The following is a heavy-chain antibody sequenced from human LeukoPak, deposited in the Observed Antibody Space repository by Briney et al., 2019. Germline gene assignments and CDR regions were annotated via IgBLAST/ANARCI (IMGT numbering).Heavy chain of an antibody. CDR1: GYTFTGYY. J-gene: IGHJ4*02. CDR3: ARDLFYDSSGYYLDY. CDR2: INPNSGGT. Sequence: ASVKVSCKASGYTFTGYYMHWVRQAPGQGLEWMGWINPNSGGTNYAQKFQGRVTMTRDTSISTAYMELSSLRSEDTAVYYCARDLFYDSSGYYLDYWGQGTLVTVSS. V-gene: IGHV1-2*02. D-gene: IGHD3-22*01.